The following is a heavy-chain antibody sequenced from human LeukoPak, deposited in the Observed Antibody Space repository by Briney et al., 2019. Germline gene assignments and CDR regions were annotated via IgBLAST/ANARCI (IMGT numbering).Heavy chain of an antibody. CDR1: GYTFTTYA. D-gene: IGHD3-22*01. CDR2: IIPIFGTA. Sequence: AAVKVSCKASGYTFTTYAISWVRQAPGQGLEWMGGIIPIFGTANYAQKFQGRVTITADESTSTAYMELSSLRSEDTVVYYCARDLIAQYDSSEIIWGQGTMVTVSS. CDR3: ARDLIAQYDSSEII. J-gene: IGHJ3*02. V-gene: IGHV1-69*13.